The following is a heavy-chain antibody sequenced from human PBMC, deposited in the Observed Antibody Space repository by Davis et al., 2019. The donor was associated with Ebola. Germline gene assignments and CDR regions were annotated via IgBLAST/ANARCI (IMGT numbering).Heavy chain of an antibody. Sequence: GESLKISCAASGFTFSSYAMSWVRQAPGKGLEWVAVISYDGSNKYYADSVKGRFTISRDNSKNTLYLQMNSLRAEDTAVYYCARTGTLDWFDPWGQGTLVTVSS. J-gene: IGHJ5*02. CDR2: ISYDGSNK. CDR3: ARTGTLDWFDP. D-gene: IGHD1-7*01. V-gene: IGHV3-30*03. CDR1: GFTFSSYA.